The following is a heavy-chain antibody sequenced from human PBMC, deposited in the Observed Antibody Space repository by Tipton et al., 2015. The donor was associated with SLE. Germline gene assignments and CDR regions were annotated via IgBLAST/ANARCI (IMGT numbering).Heavy chain of an antibody. CDR2: IYYSGST. D-gene: IGHD3-16*01. J-gene: IGHJ3*02. Sequence: TLSLTCAVYGGSFSGYYWSWIRQPPGKGLEWIGYIYYSGSTNYNPSLKSRVTISVDTSKNQFSLKLSSVTAADTAVYYCARDRVDDYVWGSSDAFDIWGQGTMVTVSS. CDR1: GGSFSGYY. CDR3: ARDRVDDYVWGSSDAFDI. V-gene: IGHV4-59*12.